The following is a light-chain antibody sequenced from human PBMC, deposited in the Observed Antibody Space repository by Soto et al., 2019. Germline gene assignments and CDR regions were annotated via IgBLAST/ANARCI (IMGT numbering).Light chain of an antibody. V-gene: IGLV2-14*04. Sequence: TRTSSDVGAYNYVSWYQQHPGKAPKLLIYDVSNRPSGVSSRFSGSKSGNTASLTISGLQAEDEADYYCSSYTSIRTYVFGTGTKVTVL. CDR3: SSYTSIRTYV. J-gene: IGLJ1*01. CDR2: DVS. CDR1: SSDVGAYNY.